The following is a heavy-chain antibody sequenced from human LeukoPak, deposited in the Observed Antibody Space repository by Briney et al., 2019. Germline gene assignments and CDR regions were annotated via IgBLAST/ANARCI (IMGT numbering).Heavy chain of an antibody. V-gene: IGHV4-38-2*01. Sequence: SSETLSLTCAVSGYSISSGYYWGWIRQPPGKGLEWIGSIYHSGSTYYNPSLKSRVTISVDTSKNQFSLKLSSVTAADTAVYYCARHLKPEGLLWFGDPILYYFDYWGQGTLVTVSS. D-gene: IGHD3-10*01. CDR1: GYSISSGYY. CDR2: IYHSGST. J-gene: IGHJ4*02. CDR3: ARHLKPEGLLWFGDPILYYFDY.